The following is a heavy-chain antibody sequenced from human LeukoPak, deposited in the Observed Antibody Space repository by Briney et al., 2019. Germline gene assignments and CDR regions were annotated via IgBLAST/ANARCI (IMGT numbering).Heavy chain of an antibody. Sequence: SETLSLTCTVSGGSISSYYWRWIRQPPGKGLEWIGYIYYSGSTNYNPSLKSRVTTSVDTSKNQFSPKLNSVTAADTAVYYCARGLLDGYTHPAAFDIWGQGTMVTVSS. D-gene: IGHD5-24*01. CDR2: IYYSGST. J-gene: IGHJ3*02. V-gene: IGHV4-59*01. CDR1: GGSISSYY. CDR3: ARGLLDGYTHPAAFDI.